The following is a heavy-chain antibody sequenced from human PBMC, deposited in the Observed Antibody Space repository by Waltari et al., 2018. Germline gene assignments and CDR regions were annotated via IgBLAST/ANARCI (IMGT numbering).Heavy chain of an antibody. CDR1: W. D-gene: IGHD1-1*01. Sequence: WWGWVRQAPGKGLEWIGQIHRSGKTHYHPSFESRVTVSIDTSNNQFSLKVASATAADTAVYYCARDRGRGIYLDSWGQGTLVTVSP. CDR3: ARDRGRGIYLDS. V-gene: IGHV4-4*02. J-gene: IGHJ4*02. CDR2: IHRSGKT.